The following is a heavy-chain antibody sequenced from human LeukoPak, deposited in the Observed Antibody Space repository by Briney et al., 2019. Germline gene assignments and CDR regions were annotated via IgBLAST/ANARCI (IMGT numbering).Heavy chain of an antibody. J-gene: IGHJ3*02. V-gene: IGHV3-11*01. CDR1: GFTFSDYY. Sequence: PGGSLRLSCAASGFTFSDYYLTWIRQAPGKGLEWVSYISCSGSTIYYADSVKGRFTISRDNANNSLYLQMNSLRAEDTAVYYCAKDRYCSGGSCQNDAFDIWGQGTMVTVSS. CDR3: AKDRYCSGGSCQNDAFDI. D-gene: IGHD2-15*01. CDR2: ISCSGSTI.